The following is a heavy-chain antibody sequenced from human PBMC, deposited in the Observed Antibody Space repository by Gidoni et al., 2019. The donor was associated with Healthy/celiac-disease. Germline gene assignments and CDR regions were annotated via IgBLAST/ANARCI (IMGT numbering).Heavy chain of an antibody. J-gene: IGHJ3*02. V-gene: IGHV3-33*01. CDR3: ARDYDFWSGSPEDAFDI. Sequence: QVQLVESGGGVVQPGRSLRLSCAASGFTFSSYGMHWVGQAPGKGLEWVAVRWCDGSNNYYADSVKGRFTISRDNSKNTLYLQMNSLRAEDTAVYYCARDYDFWSGSPEDAFDIWGQGTMVTVSS. CDR1: GFTFSSYG. D-gene: IGHD3-3*01. CDR2: RWCDGSNN.